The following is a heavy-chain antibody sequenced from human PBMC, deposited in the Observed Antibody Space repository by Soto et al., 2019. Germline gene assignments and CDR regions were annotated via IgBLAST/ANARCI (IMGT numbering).Heavy chain of an antibody. CDR2: INTYNGNT. Sequence: ASVKVSCKASGYTFTRSGISWVRQVPGQGIEWIGWINTYNGNTKHAQKLQGRVTMTTDTSTSTAYMELRSLRSDDTAVYYCARGVGSGTYYNQYNWFDPWGQGTLVTVSS. CDR3: ARGVGSGTYYNQYNWFDP. CDR1: GYTFTRSG. J-gene: IGHJ5*02. D-gene: IGHD3-10*01. V-gene: IGHV1-18*01.